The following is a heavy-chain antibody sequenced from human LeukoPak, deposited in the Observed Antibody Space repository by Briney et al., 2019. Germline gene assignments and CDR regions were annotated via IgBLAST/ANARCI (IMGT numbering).Heavy chain of an antibody. Sequence: SETPSLTRTVSGSSISSYYWSWIRQPAGKGLEWIGRIYTSGSTNYNPSLKSRVTMSVDTSKNQFSLKLRSVTAADTAVYYCARDQGITIFGVWFDPWGQGTLVTVSS. CDR1: GSSISSYY. CDR3: ARDQGITIFGVWFDP. D-gene: IGHD3-3*01. V-gene: IGHV4-4*07. CDR2: IYTSGST. J-gene: IGHJ5*02.